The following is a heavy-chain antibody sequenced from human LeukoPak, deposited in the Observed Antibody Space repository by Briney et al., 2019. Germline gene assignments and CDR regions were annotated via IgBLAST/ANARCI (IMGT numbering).Heavy chain of an antibody. CDR2: ISWNSGSI. Sequence: GGSLRLSCAASGFTFSSYWMHWVRQAPGKGLEWVSGISWNSGSIGYADSVKGRFTISRDNAKNSLYLQMNSLRAEDTALYYCAKASGFGEFHDAFDIWGQGTMVTVSS. CDR3: AKASGFGEFHDAFDI. J-gene: IGHJ3*02. CDR1: GFTFSSYW. V-gene: IGHV3-9*01. D-gene: IGHD3-10*01.